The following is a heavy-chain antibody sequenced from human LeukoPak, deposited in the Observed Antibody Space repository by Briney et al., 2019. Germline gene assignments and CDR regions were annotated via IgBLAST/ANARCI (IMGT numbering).Heavy chain of an antibody. CDR2: IYTSGST. Sequence: SETLSLTCTASGCSISSYYWSWIRQPAGKGLEWIGRIYTSGSTNYNPSLKSRVTMSVDTSKHQFSLKLSSVTAADTAVYYCARDGWENRLYLFDYWGQGTLVTVSS. CDR3: ARDGWENRLYLFDY. J-gene: IGHJ4*02. V-gene: IGHV4-4*07. D-gene: IGHD1-26*01. CDR1: GCSISSYY.